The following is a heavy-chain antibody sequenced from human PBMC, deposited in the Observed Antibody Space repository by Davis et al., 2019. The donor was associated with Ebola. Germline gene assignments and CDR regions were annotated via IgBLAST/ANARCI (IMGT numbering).Heavy chain of an antibody. V-gene: IGHV4-34*01. Sequence: PSETLSLTCAVSGGSFNEYYWNWIRQPPGKGLEWIAEFRHNGPTNYNPSLKSRLTIFEDTSKSQLSLRLTSVTAADTAMYYCLRFECSGDDCINYSGQGTRVTVSS. D-gene: IGHD2-21*02. CDR3: LRFECSGDDCINY. J-gene: IGHJ4*02. CDR2: FRHNGPT. CDR1: GGSFNEYY.